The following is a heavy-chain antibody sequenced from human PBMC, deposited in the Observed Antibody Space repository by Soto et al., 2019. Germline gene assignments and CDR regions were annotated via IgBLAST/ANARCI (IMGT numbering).Heavy chain of an antibody. CDR1: GYTFTNYA. CDR2: ISASNGNK. J-gene: IGHJ4*02. Sequence: QVLLLQSGPEVKKPGASVKVSCVASGYTFTNYAITWVRQAPGEGLEWMGWISASNGNKNWALRFQDSVIMTTDASTNTANMELXSLXXXXXXXXXXXXXXXXXXXXXXXXXXXXSPLFDYWGQGSLVTVSS. CDR3: XXXXXXXXXXXXXXXXXXSPLFDY. V-gene: IGHV1-18*04.